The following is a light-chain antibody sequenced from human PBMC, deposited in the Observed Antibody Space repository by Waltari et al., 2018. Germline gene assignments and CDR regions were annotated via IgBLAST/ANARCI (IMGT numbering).Light chain of an antibody. CDR3: QQYSTYGT. Sequence: DIQMTQSPSTLSASVGDRVTVTCRASQSVRSWLAWYQQKPGKAPKLLIYDASSLESGVPSRFSGSASGTEFTLTITSLQPDDSATYYCQQYSTYGTFGQGTKVEIK. V-gene: IGKV1-5*03. J-gene: IGKJ1*01. CDR1: QSVRSW. CDR2: DAS.